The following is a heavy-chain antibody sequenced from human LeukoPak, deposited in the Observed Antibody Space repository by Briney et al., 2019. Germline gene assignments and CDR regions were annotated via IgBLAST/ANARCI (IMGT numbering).Heavy chain of an antibody. J-gene: IGHJ4*02. CDR1: GFTFSSYS. CDR3: ASLIPPSIAAAGSFDY. D-gene: IGHD6-13*01. Sequence: GGSLRLSCAASGFTFSSYSMNWVRQAPGKGLEWVSSISSSSSYIYYADSVKGRFTISRDNAKNSLYLQMNSLRAEDTAVYYCASLIPPSIAAAGSFDYWGQGTPVTVSS. V-gene: IGHV3-21*01. CDR2: ISSSSSYI.